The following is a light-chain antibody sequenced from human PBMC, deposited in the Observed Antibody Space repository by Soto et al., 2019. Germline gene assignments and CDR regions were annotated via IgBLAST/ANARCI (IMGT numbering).Light chain of an antibody. Sequence: QSALTQPRSVSASPGQSVTISCTGTRSDVGGYNYVSWYQHHPGKAPKLMIYGVSERPSGVPDRFSGSKSGNTASLTISGLQAEGEADYYCCSYAGTPYVFGTGTKVTVL. CDR2: GVS. J-gene: IGLJ1*01. V-gene: IGLV2-11*01. CDR3: CSYAGTPYV. CDR1: RSDVGGYNY.